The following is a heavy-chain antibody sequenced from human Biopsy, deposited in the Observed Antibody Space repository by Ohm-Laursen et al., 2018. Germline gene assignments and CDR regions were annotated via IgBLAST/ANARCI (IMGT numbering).Heavy chain of an antibody. V-gene: IGHV3-33*04. J-gene: IGHJ2*01. CDR1: GFTFGHYA. CDR2: IWNDGTNE. Sequence: SLRLSCTASGFTFGHYAMHWVRQAPGKGLGWISLIWNDGTNEDYADSVKGRFTISRDNSKNTLYLQINTLTLEDTTFYYCARGLSSGWYGYFDVWGRGTLVTVSS. CDR3: ARGLSSGWYGYFDV. D-gene: IGHD6-19*01.